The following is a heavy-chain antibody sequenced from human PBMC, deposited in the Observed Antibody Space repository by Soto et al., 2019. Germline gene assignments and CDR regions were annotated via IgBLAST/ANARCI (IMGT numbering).Heavy chain of an antibody. Sequence: APVEACCKDSGDTFTSYAMHWVRQAPGQRLEWMGWINAGNGNTKYSQKFQGRVTITRDTSASTAYMELSSLRSEDTAVYYCAKSATVPAAIAYWGQGTLVTVSS. J-gene: IGHJ4*02. CDR3: AKSATVPAAIAY. V-gene: IGHV1-3*01. CDR1: GDTFTSYA. CDR2: INAGNGNT. D-gene: IGHD2-2*02.